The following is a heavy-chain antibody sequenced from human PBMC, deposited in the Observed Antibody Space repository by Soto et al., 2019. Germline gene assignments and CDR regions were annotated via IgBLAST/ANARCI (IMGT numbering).Heavy chain of an antibody. CDR3: ASHVVGARGWVEEPL. CDR2: IDPSDSYT. J-gene: IGHJ4*02. D-gene: IGHD2-21*01. Sequence: EVQLVQSGAEVKKPGESLRISCKGSGYSFTSYWISWVRQMPGKGLVWLGRIDPSDSYTNYSPSFQGHVTISADKSISTAHLQWSSLNASDTAMYYCASHVVGARGWVEEPLWGQGTLITVSS. V-gene: IGHV5-10-1*01. CDR1: GYSFTSYW.